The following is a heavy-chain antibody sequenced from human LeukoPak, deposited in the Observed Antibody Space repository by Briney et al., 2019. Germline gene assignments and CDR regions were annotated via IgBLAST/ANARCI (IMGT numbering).Heavy chain of an antibody. CDR1: GFTFSSYS. CDR2: ISSSSSYI. D-gene: IGHD3-10*01. V-gene: IGHV3-21*01. CDR3: ATYGSGSGTFFDS. Sequence: GGSLRLSCAASGFTFSSYSMNWVRQAPGKGLEWVSSISSSSSYIYYADSVKGRFTVSRDNAKNSLYLQMNSLRAEDTALYYCATYGSGSGTFFDSWGQGTLVTVSS. J-gene: IGHJ4*01.